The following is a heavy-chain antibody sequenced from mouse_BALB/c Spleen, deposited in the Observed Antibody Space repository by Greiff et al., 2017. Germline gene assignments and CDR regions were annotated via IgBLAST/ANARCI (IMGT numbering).Heavy chain of an antibody. V-gene: IGHV5-6*01. J-gene: IGHJ4*01. CDR3: ARYGKDYAMDY. Sequence: EVQRVESGGDLVKPGGSLKLSCAASGFTFSSYGMSWVRQTPDKRLEWVATISSGGSYTYYPDILKGRFTISRDNAKNTLYLQMSSLKSEDTAMYYCARYGKDYAMDYWGQGTSVTVSS. D-gene: IGHD2-1*01. CDR1: GFTFSSYG. CDR2: ISSGGSYT.